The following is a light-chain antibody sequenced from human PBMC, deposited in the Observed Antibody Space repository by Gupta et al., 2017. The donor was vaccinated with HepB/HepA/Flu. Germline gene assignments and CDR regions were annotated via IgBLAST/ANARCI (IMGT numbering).Light chain of an antibody. CDR1: QSVSSN. CDR2: GAS. Sequence: EIVMTQSPATLSVSPGERATVSCRASQSVSSNLAWYQQKPGQAPRLLIYGASTRAIGIPARFSGSGSGTEFTLTISSLQSEDFVVYYCQQYNYCPFTFGHGTKVDFK. V-gene: IGKV3-15*01. CDR3: QQYNYCPFT. J-gene: IGKJ3*01.